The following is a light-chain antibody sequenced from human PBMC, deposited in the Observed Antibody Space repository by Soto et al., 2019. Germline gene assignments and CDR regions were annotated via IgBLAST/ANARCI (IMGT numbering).Light chain of an antibody. CDR2: DVA. CDR3: MSFTSSNTYV. V-gene: IGLV2-14*03. Sequence: QSALTQPASVSGSPGQSITLSCTGTSSDVGAYNFVSWYQHYPDKAPKVVIYDVANRPSGVSYRFSASKSGNTASLTISGLQAEDEADYYCMSFTSSNTYVFGTGTKVTVL. CDR1: SSDVGAYNF. J-gene: IGLJ1*01.